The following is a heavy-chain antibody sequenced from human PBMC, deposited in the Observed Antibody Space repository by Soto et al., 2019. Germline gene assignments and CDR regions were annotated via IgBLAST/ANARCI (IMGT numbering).Heavy chain of an antibody. CDR1: GFTFSVSA. CDR2: IRSKGNNYAT. V-gene: IGHV3-73*01. Sequence: EVQLVESGGGLVQPGESLKLSCAASGFTFSVSAMHWVRQASGKGLEWVGRIRSKGNNYATEYAVSVKGRFTISRDDSKNTAYLQMNSLKTEDTAVYCCTRQDPLIAVENDALDFWGQGTMVTVSS. CDR3: TRQDPLIAVENDALDF. D-gene: IGHD2-15*01. J-gene: IGHJ3*01.